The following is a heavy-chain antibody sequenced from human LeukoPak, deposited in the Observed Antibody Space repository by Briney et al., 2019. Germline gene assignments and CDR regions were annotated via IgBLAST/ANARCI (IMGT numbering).Heavy chain of an antibody. Sequence: GGSLRLSCAASGFTFDDYAMHWVRHAPGKGLEWVSLISWDGGSTYYADSVKGRFTISRDNSKNSLYLQMNSLRAEDTALYYCAKDTGPGDYGEELSEWGQGTLVTVSS. CDR3: AKDTGPGDYGEELSE. V-gene: IGHV3-43D*03. D-gene: IGHD4-17*01. CDR1: GFTFDDYA. J-gene: IGHJ4*02. CDR2: ISWDGGST.